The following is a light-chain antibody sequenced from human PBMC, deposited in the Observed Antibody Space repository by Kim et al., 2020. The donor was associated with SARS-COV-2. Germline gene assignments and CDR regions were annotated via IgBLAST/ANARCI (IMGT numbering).Light chain of an antibody. CDR2: RNN. CDR3: AAWDDSLSGPV. Sequence: ELTQPPSASGTPGQRVTISCSGSSSNIGSNYVYWYQQLPGTAPKLLIYRNNQRPSGVPDRFSGSKSGASASLAISGRRSEDEADYYCAAWDDSLSGPVFGGGTQLTVL. J-gene: IGLJ3*02. V-gene: IGLV1-47*01. CDR1: SSNIGSNY.